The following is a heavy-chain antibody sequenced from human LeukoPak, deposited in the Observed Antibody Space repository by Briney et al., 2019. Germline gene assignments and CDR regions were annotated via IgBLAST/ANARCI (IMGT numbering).Heavy chain of an antibody. V-gene: IGHV4-59*01. J-gene: IGHJ4*02. Sequence: SETLSLTCTVSGGSINSYHWSWIRQPPGKGLEWIGYIYYSGSTNYNPSLKSRVTISVDTSKNQFSLKLSSVTAADTAVYYCARSGYDSSGYPDYWGQGTLVTVSS. CDR1: GGSINSYH. CDR3: ARSGYDSSGYPDY. D-gene: IGHD3-22*01. CDR2: IYYSGST.